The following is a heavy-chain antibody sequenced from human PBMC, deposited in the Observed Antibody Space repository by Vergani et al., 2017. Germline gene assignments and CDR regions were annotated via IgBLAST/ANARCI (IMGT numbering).Heavy chain of an antibody. V-gene: IGHV1-2*02. J-gene: IGHJ4*02. CDR3: ARDRWIAVAGSMGYYFDY. Sequence: QVQLVQSGAEVKKPGASVKVSCKASGYTFTGYYMHWVRQAPGQGLEWMGWINPNSGGTNYAQKFQGRVTMTRDTSISTAYMELSRLRSDVTAVYYCARDRWIAVAGSMGYYFDYWGQGTLVTVSS. CDR1: GYTFTGYY. D-gene: IGHD6-19*01. CDR2: INPNSGGT.